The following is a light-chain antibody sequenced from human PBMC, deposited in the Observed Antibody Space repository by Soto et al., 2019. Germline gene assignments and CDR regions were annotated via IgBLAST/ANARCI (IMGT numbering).Light chain of an antibody. Sequence: EIILTQSPATLYVSPGERATLSCRASQSLTSNLAWYQQRPGQAPRLLIYDTSTRATDIPARFSGSGSGTEFTLTIASLQSADFEVYYCQQYNHWPRMLSFGGGTRVGIK. J-gene: IGKJ4*01. CDR3: QQYNHWPRMLS. CDR2: DTS. V-gene: IGKV3-15*01. CDR1: QSLTSN.